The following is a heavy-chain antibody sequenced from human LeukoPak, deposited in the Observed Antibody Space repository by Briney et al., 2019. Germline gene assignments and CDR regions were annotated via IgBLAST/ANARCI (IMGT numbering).Heavy chain of an antibody. J-gene: IGHJ4*02. D-gene: IGHD3-9*01. CDR2: IFGSGGCT. CDR3: AKWGDYDILTGYYDSDY. Sequence: GGSLRLSCAASGFTFSNYAMSWVRQAPGKGLEGVAAIFGSGGCTYYADSVKGRFTISRDNPKNTLYLQMNSLRAEDTAVYYCAKWGDYDILTGYYDSDYWGQGTLVTVSS. CDR1: GFTFSNYA. V-gene: IGHV3-23*01.